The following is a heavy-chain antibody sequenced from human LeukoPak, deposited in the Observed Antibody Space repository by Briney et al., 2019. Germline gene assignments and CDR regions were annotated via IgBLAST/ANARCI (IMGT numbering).Heavy chain of an antibody. CDR3: ARGLNCSSTSCYSGNGMDV. V-gene: IGHV3-21*01. CDR1: GFTFSSYS. Sequence: PGGPLRLSCAASGFTFSSYSMNWVRQAPGKGLEWVSSISSCSIYIYYADSVKGRVTISRDNAKNSLYLQMNSLRAEDTAVYYCARGLNCSSTSCYSGNGMDVWGQGTTVTVSS. CDR2: ISSCSIYI. D-gene: IGHD2-2*01. J-gene: IGHJ6*02.